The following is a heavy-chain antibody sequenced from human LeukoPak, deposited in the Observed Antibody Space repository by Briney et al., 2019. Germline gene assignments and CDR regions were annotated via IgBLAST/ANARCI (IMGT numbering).Heavy chain of an antibody. CDR2: IIPIFGTA. CDR1: GGTFSSYA. V-gene: IGHV1-69*06. Sequence: SVKVSCKASGGTFSSYAISWVRQAPGQGLEWMGGIIPIFGTANYAQKFQGRVTITADKSTSTAYMELSSLRSEDTAVYYCARGRRYYDSSGYADWGQGTLVTVSS. D-gene: IGHD3-22*01. CDR3: ARGRRYYDSSGYAD. J-gene: IGHJ4*02.